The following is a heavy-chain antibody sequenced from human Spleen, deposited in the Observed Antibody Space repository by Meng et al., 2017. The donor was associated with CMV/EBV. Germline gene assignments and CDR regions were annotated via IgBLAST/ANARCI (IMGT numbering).Heavy chain of an antibody. J-gene: IGHJ6*02. CDR3: ARGALIAARPDEEVYYYYGMDV. D-gene: IGHD6-6*01. Sequence: SETLSLTCTVSGGSISSYYWSWIRQPPGKGLEWIGEINHSGSTNYNPSLKSRVTISVDTSKNQFSLKLSSVTAADTAVYYCARGALIAARPDEEVYYYYGMDVWGQGTTVTVSS. CDR1: GGSISSYY. V-gene: IGHV4-34*01. CDR2: INHSGST.